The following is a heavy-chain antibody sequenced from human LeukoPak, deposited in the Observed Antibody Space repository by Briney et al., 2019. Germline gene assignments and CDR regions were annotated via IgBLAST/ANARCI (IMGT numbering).Heavy chain of an antibody. D-gene: IGHD2-2*01. Sequence: GGSLRLSCAASGFTFSSYAMSWVRQAPGKGLEWVSTISGNGDNTYYADSVKGRFTISRDNSKNTLYLQMSSLRADDTAVYYCAKDRSWRSTSSITFDCWGQGTLVTVSS. CDR2: ISGNGDNT. CDR3: AKDRSWRSTSSITFDC. V-gene: IGHV3-23*01. J-gene: IGHJ4*02. CDR1: GFTFSSYA.